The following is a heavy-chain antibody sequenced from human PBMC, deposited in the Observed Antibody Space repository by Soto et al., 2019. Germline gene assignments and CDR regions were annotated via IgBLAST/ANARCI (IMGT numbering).Heavy chain of an antibody. Sequence: SETLSLTCTVSGGSISSYYWSWIRQPPGKGLEWIGYIYYSGSTNYNPSLKSRVTISVDTSKNQFSLKLTSVTAADTAVYYCARDKYCSGGSCRKNWFDPWGQGTLVTVSS. J-gene: IGHJ5*02. CDR2: IYYSGST. D-gene: IGHD2-15*01. CDR3: ARDKYCSGGSCRKNWFDP. CDR1: GGSISSYY. V-gene: IGHV4-59*01.